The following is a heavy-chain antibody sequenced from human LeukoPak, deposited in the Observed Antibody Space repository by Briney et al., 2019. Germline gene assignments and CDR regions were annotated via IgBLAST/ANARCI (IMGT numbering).Heavy chain of an antibody. J-gene: IGHJ3*02. CDR1: GFTFSSYE. CDR3: AREGPGGFDI. CDR2: IKQDGSEK. D-gene: IGHD3-10*01. V-gene: IGHV3-7*01. Sequence: GGSLRLSCAASGFTFSSYEMSWVRQTPGKGLEWVANIKQDGSEKSSVDSVKGRFTISRDNAKNSLYVQMNSLRVEDTAVYYCAREGPGGFDIWGQGTMVTVSS.